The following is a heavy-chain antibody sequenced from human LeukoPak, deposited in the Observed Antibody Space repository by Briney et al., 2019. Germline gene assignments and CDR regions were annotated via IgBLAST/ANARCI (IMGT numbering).Heavy chain of an antibody. CDR2: IIPIFGTA. J-gene: IGHJ4*02. V-gene: IGHV1-69*01. CDR1: GGTFSSYA. Sequence: GASVKVSCKASGGTFSSYAISWVRQAPGQGLEWMGGIIPIFGTANYAQKFQGRVTITADESTSTAYMELSSLRSEDTAVYYCARVEMATIIRFDYWGQGTLVTVSS. D-gene: IGHD5-24*01. CDR3: ARVEMATIIRFDY.